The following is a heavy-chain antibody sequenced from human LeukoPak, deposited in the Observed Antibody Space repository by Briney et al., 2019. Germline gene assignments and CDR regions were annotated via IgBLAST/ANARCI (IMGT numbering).Heavy chain of an antibody. CDR1: GFTFSSYG. V-gene: IGHV3-23*01. D-gene: IGHD2-15*01. J-gene: IGHJ4*02. CDR2: ISGSGGST. Sequence: GGSLRLSCAASGFTFSSYGMHWVRQAPGKGLEWVSAISGSGGSTYYADSVKGRFTISRDNSKNTLYLQMNSLRAEDTAVYYCAKDPGYCSGGSCYTPFDYWGQGTLVTVSS. CDR3: AKDPGYCSGGSCYTPFDY.